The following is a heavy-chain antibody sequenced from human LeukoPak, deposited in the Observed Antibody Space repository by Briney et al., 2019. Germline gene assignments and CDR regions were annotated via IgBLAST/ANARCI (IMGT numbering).Heavy chain of an antibody. CDR2: ISSSSSTI. CDR3: ARDLLRAFDI. CDR1: GFTFSSYS. Sequence: GGSLRLSCAASGFTFSSYSMNWVRQAPGKGLEWVSYISSSSSTIYYADSVKGRFTISRDNAKNSLYLQMNSLRAEDTAVYYCARDLLRAFDIWGQGTMVTVSS. J-gene: IGHJ3*02. V-gene: IGHV3-48*01.